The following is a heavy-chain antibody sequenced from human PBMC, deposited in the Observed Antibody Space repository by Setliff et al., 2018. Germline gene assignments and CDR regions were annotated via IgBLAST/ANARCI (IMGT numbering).Heavy chain of an antibody. V-gene: IGHV3-48*01. J-gene: IGHJ4*02. CDR2: INVERSAL. D-gene: IGHD3-16*01. CDR1: GFTFSSYT. Sequence: PGGSLRLSCRTSGFTFSSYTMNWVRQAPGKGLEWVSYINVERSALFYADSVKGRFTISRDNAKNSLYLQMNSLRAEDTAVYYCARSLKVNYFDYWGQGTLVTVSS. CDR3: ARSLKVNYFDY.